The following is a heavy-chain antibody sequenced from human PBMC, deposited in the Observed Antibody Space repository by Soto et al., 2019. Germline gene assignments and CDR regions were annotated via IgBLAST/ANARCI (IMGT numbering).Heavy chain of an antibody. D-gene: IGHD1-1*01. Sequence: QIQLVQSGAEVKKPGASVKVACKASGYNFFDYGVSWVRQAPGQVLEWMGWVSPKSGNTDYARKVQSRVTMTTDTSTRTAHMELRVLRSDDTAVYYCARGRTVSSIGPLLVWGQGTLVSVSS. V-gene: IGHV1-18*01. J-gene: IGHJ1*01. CDR2: VSPKSGNT. CDR3: ARGRTVSSIGPLLV. CDR1: GYNFFDYG.